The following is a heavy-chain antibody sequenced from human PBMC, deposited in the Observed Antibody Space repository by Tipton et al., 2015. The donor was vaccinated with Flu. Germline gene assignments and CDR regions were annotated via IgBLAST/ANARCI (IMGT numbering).Heavy chain of an antibody. V-gene: IGHV3-53*01. J-gene: IGHJ4*02. CDR3: ARHSTGRVLDY. Sequence: SLRLSCAASGFTVSSNYMSWVRQAPGKGLEWVSVIYSGGSTYYADSVKGRFTISRDNSKNTLYLQMNSLRAEDTAVYYCARHSTGRVLDYWGQGTLVTVSS. CDR1: GFTVSSNY. D-gene: IGHD4-17*01. CDR2: IYSGGST.